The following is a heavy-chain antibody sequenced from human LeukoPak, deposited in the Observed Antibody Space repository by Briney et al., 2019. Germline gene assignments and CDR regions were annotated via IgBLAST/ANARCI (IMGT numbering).Heavy chain of an antibody. V-gene: IGHV4-39*01. CDR2: IYYSGST. CDR1: GGSISSSSYY. Sequence: ASETLSLTCTVSGGSISSSSYYWGWIRQPPGKGLEWIGSIYYSGSTYYNPSLKSRVTISVDTSKNQFSLKLSSVTAADTAVYYCARGYYYESSGYFDSWGQGTLVTVSS. D-gene: IGHD3-22*01. CDR3: ARGYYYESSGYFDS. J-gene: IGHJ4*02.